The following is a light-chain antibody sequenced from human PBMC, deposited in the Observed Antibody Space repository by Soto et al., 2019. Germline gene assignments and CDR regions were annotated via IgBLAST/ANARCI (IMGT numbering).Light chain of an antibody. CDR3: QQLNNFPRT. CDR1: QGISSY. V-gene: IGKV1-9*01. CDR2: GAS. Sequence: DIQLTQSPSFLSASVGDRVTITCRASQGISSYLAWYQQRPGKAPKLLMYGASTLQSGVPSRFSGSASGTTFTLTINILAPEDFATYYCQQLNNFPRTFGQGTKVE. J-gene: IGKJ1*01.